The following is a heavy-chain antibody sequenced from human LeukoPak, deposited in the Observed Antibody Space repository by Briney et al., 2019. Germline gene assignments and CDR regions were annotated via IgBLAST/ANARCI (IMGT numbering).Heavy chain of an antibody. J-gene: IGHJ6*03. D-gene: IGHD3-16*01. Sequence: GGSLRLSCAASGFTFSSYWMHWVRQAPGKGLEWVSSISESGGTYFADSVKGRFTISRDNSKNTLYLQMTGLRAEDTAVYSCAKTAYYYYMDVWGKGTTVTVSS. CDR1: GFTFSSYW. CDR2: ISESGGT. V-gene: IGHV3-23*01. CDR3: AKTAYYYYMDV.